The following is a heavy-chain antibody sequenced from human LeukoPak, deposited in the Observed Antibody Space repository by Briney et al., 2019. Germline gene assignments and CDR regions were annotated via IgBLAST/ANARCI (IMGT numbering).Heavy chain of an antibody. CDR2: IIPILGIA. CDR1: GGTFSSYA. V-gene: IGHV1-69*04. D-gene: IGHD3-22*01. J-gene: IGHJ4*02. CDR3: ARESVGRRYYDSSGYLLDY. Sequence: ASVKVSFKASGGTFSSYAISWVRQAPGQGLEWMGRIIPILGIANYAQKFQGRVTITADKSTSTAYMELSSLRSEDTAVYYCARESVGRRYYDSSGYLLDYWGQGTLVTVSS.